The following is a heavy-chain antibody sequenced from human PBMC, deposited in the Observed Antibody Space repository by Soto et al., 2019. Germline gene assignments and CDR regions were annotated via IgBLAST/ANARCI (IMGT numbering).Heavy chain of an antibody. J-gene: IGHJ6*02. Sequence: QITLKESGPTLVKPTQTLTLTCTFSGFSLSTSGVGVGWIRQPPGKALEWLALIYWDDDKRYSPSLKSRLTITKATPXTXVXXTMTNIDPVDTATYYCAHSTSTRHYDFWSGPRPDVWGQGTTVTVSS. V-gene: IGHV2-5*02. D-gene: IGHD3-3*01. CDR1: GFSLSTSGVG. CDR2: IYWDDDK. CDR3: AHSTSTRHYDFWSGPRPDV.